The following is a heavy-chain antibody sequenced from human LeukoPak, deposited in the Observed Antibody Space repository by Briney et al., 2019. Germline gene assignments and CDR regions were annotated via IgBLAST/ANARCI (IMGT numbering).Heavy chain of an antibody. CDR3: ASSLTSYGTFDY. V-gene: IGHV4-34*01. Sequence: KASETLSLTCAVYGGSFSGYYWSWIRQPPGKGLEWIGEINHSGSTNYNPSLKSRVTISVDKSKNQFSLKLSSVTAADTAVYYCASSLTSYGTFDYWGQGTLVTVSS. CDR1: GGSFSGYY. CDR2: INHSGST. J-gene: IGHJ4*02. D-gene: IGHD5-18*01.